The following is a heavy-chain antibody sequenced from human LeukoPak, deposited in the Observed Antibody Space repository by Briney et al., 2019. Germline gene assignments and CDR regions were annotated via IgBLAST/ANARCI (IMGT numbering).Heavy chain of an antibody. CDR1: GFTFTSYA. V-gene: IGHV1-3*01. CDR2: INAGNGDT. J-gene: IGHJ4*02. Sequence: ASVKVSCKASGFTFTSYAMHWVRRAPGQRLEWMGWINAGNGDTKYSQKFQGRVTIARDTSASTAYMELSSLRSEDTAVYYCARDRGGTGDFDYWGQGTLVTVSS. CDR3: ARDRGGTGDFDY. D-gene: IGHD1-1*01.